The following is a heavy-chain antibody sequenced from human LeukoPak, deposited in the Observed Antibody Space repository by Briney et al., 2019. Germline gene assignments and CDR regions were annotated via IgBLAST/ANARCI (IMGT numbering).Heavy chain of an antibody. D-gene: IGHD4-17*01. J-gene: IGHJ5*02. Sequence: KSSETLSLTCTVSGGSINGYYWTWIRQRPGEGLEWIGYISDSGSTNYNPSLKSRVTMSVDSSNTEFSLRLNSVTAADTAVYYCASVFRGAVTSNLFVPWGQGTLVTVSS. CDR1: GGSINGYY. CDR3: ASVFRGAVTSNLFVP. V-gene: IGHV4-59*03. CDR2: ISDSGST.